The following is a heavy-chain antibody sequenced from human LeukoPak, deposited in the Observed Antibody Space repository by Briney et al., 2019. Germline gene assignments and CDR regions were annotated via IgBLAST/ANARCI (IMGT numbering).Heavy chain of an antibody. Sequence: GGSLRLSCAASGFSFSAYYMSWIRQAPGKGLEWVAYISTGRSYTDYADSVKGRFTISRDNSKNTLYLQMNSLRAEDTAVYYCARDQGGKRTVTDHFDYWGQGTLVTVSS. D-gene: IGHD4-17*01. CDR3: ARDQGGKRTVTDHFDY. V-gene: IGHV3-11*06. CDR2: ISTGRSYT. CDR1: GFSFSAYY. J-gene: IGHJ4*02.